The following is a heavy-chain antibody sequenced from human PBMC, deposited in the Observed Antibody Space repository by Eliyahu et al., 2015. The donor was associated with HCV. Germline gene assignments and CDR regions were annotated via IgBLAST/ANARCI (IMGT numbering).Heavy chain of an antibody. Sequence: EVQLVQSGAEVREPGDSLKISCKGSGYNFTNYWIGWVRQMPGKGLEWMGIIYPGDSDTRYSPFFQGQVTISADKSISTAYLQWSSLKASDTAMYYCAGSTVTTMGYYYGMDVWGQGTTVTVSS. CDR1: GYNFTNYW. V-gene: IGHV5-51*01. CDR2: IYPGDSDT. J-gene: IGHJ6*02. CDR3: AGSTVTTMGYYYGMDV. D-gene: IGHD4-17*01.